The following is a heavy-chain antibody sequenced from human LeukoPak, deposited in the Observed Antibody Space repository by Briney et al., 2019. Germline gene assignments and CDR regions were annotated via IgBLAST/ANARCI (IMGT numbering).Heavy chain of an antibody. CDR3: ARDLRTITVAGIGVFDI. D-gene: IGHD6-19*01. CDR1: GYTFTSYG. CDR2: ISAYNGNT. Sequence: ASVKVSCKASGYTFTSYGISWVRQAPGQGLEWMGWISAYNGNTNYAQKLQGRVTMTTDTSTSTAYMELRSLRSDDTAVYYCARDLRTITVAGIGVFDIWGQGTMVTVSS. V-gene: IGHV1-18*01. J-gene: IGHJ3*02.